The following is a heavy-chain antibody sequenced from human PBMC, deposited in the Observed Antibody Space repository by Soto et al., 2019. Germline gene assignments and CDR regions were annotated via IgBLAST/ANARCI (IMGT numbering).Heavy chain of an antibody. J-gene: IGHJ4*02. D-gene: IGHD1-26*01. CDR1: GYTFTSYG. Sequence: ASVKVSCKASGYTFTSYGISWVRQAPGQGLEWMGWISAYNGNTNYAQKLQGRVTITTDTSTSTAYMELRSLRSDDTAVYYCARDFGKWELAPFDYWGQGTLVTVSS. CDR3: ARDFGKWELAPFDY. CDR2: ISAYNGNT. V-gene: IGHV1-18*01.